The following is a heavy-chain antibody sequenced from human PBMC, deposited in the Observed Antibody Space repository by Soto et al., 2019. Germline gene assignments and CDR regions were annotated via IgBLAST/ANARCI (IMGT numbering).Heavy chain of an antibody. D-gene: IGHD6-13*01. CDR3: ARANSSTWYTWEYKWFDP. J-gene: IGHJ5*02. Sequence: PSETLSLTCTVSGASINDFYWSWIRQTPGKGLEWVGFMYYSETTKYNPSLKGRVNMSLDTSKNKVSLHLKSVTAADTAVYYCARANSSTWYTWEYKWFDPWGQGTQVTVSS. CDR1: GASINDFY. CDR2: MYYSETT. V-gene: IGHV4-59*01.